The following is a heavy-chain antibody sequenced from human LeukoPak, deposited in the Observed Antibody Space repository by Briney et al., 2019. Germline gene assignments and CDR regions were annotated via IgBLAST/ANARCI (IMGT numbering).Heavy chain of an antibody. V-gene: IGHV3-23*01. CDR2: ITGSGSGA. J-gene: IGHJ4*02. D-gene: IGHD6-6*01. CDR1: GFTFSSFA. Sequence: PGGSLRLSCAASGFTFSSFAINWVRQAPGKGLEWVSVITGSGSGADYADSVKGRFTISRDNAMNSLYLQMNSLRAEDTALYYCAKDRYSSSSLDYWGQGTLVTVSS. CDR3: AKDRYSSSSLDY.